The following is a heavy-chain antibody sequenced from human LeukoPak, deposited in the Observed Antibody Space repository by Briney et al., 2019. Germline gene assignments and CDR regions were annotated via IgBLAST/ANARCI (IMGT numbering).Heavy chain of an antibody. Sequence: GGSLRLSCAASGFTFTNYPMHWVRQAPGKGLVWVAVISNDGRNKDYADSVKGRFTISRDNPKNTLFLQMNSLTTEDTAVYYCAREGASGWFPYWGQGTLVTVSS. CDR3: AREGASGWFPY. CDR1: GFTFTNYP. CDR2: ISNDGRNK. V-gene: IGHV3-30*04. D-gene: IGHD6-19*01. J-gene: IGHJ4*02.